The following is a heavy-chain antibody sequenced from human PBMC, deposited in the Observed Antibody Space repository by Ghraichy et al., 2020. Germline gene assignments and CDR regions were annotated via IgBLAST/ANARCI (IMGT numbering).Heavy chain of an antibody. Sequence: GGSLRLSCAASGFTFSSYAMHWVRQAPGKGLEWVAVISYDGSNKYYADSVKGRFTISRDNSKNTLYLQMNSLRAEDTAVYYCASQDIAAAARFDYWGQGTLVTVSS. CDR3: ASQDIAAAARFDY. CDR2: ISYDGSNK. CDR1: GFTFSSYA. J-gene: IGHJ4*02. D-gene: IGHD6-13*01. V-gene: IGHV3-30*01.